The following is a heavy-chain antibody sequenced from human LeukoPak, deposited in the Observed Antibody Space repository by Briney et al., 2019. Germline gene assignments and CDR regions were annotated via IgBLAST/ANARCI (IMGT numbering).Heavy chain of an antibody. CDR3: ARGDSSGYYSS. CDR1: GYTFTSYG. J-gene: IGHJ5*02. Sequence: GASVKVSCKASGYTFTSYGISWVRQAPGQGLEWMGCISAYNGNTNYAQKLQGRFTMTTATSTSTAYMELRSLRSDDTAVYYCARGDSSGYYSSWGQGTLVTVSS. CDR2: ISAYNGNT. D-gene: IGHD3-22*01. V-gene: IGHV1-18*01.